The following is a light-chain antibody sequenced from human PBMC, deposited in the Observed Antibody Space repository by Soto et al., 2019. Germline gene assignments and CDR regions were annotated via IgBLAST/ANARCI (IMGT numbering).Light chain of an antibody. Sequence: EIVFTQSPGTLSLSPGERATLSCRASQSVSNNYLAWYQQKPGQAPRLLIYDASNRATGIPARFSGSGSGTDFTLTITSLQSEDFAVYYCQQYDNWPWTFGQGTKVDNK. CDR2: DAS. CDR3: QQYDNWPWT. J-gene: IGKJ1*01. V-gene: IGKV3D-15*01. CDR1: QSVSNN.